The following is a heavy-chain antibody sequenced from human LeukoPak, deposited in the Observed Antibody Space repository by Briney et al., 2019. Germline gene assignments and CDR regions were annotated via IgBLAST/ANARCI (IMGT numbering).Heavy chain of an antibody. V-gene: IGHV3-74*01. J-gene: IGHJ4*02. CDR3: ARDWTGYYYDSSGYTTF. D-gene: IGHD3-22*01. CDR1: GFTFSSYW. CDR2: INSDGSST. Sequence: PGGSLRLSCAASGFTFSSYWMHWVRQAPGKGLVWVSCINSDGSSTSYADSVKGRFTISRDNAKNTLYLQMNSLRAEDTAVYYCARDWTGYYYDSSGYTTFGGQGTLVTVSS.